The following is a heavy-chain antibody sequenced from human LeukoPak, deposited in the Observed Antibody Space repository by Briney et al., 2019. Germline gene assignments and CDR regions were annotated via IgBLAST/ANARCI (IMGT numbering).Heavy chain of an antibody. Sequence: GGSLRLSCAASGFTFSRHGMAWGRQAPGKGLEWLANINEDGSQRNYLDSVKGRFTISRDNGESSVFLQMNSLRAEDTAVYYCARDTRHGDNDYWGQGTLVTVSS. CDR1: GFTFSRHG. D-gene: IGHD4-17*01. CDR3: ARDTRHGDNDY. J-gene: IGHJ4*02. V-gene: IGHV3-7*05. CDR2: INEDGSQR.